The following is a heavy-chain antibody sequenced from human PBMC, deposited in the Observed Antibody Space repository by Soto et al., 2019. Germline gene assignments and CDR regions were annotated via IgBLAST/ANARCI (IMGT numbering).Heavy chain of an antibody. CDR2: IIPIFGTA. CDR3: ARQNTYYYDSSGPFVSAFDI. V-gene: IGHV1-69*01. J-gene: IGHJ3*02. CDR1: GGTFSSYA. Sequence: GALVKVSCKASGGTFSSYAISWWRQSPGQGLEWMGGIIPIFGTANYAQKFQGRVTITADESTSTAYMELSSLRSEDTAVYYCARQNTYYYDSSGPFVSAFDIWGQGTMVTVSS. D-gene: IGHD3-22*01.